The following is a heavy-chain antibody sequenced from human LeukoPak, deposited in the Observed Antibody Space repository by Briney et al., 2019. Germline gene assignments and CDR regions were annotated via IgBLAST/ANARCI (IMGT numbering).Heavy chain of an antibody. J-gene: IGHJ4*02. Sequence: GGSLRLSCAASGFTFSSYGMSWVRQAPGKGLEWVSAISGSGGRTYYADSVKGRFTISRDNAKNSLYLQMNSLRAEDTAVYYCARSGSAMVTTFDYWGQGTLVTVSS. D-gene: IGHD5-18*01. CDR1: GFTFSSYG. CDR3: ARSGSAMVTTFDY. CDR2: ISGSGGRT. V-gene: IGHV3-23*01.